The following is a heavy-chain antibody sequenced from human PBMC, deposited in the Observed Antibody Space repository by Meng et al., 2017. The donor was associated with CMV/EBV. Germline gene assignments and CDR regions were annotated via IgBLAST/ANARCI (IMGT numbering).Heavy chain of an antibody. CDR3: AREMPIAAAGCFDY. CDR2: NYTSGST. CDR1: GGCTCSYY. Sequence: GELQEWGPGRVMPSETLSLARHVCGGCTCSYYWSWIRQPAGKGLEWIGRNYTSGSTNYNPSLKSRVTMSVDTSKHQFSLKLSSVTAADTAVYYCAREMPIAAAGCFDYWGQGTLVTVSS. D-gene: IGHD6-13*01. V-gene: IGHV4-4*07. J-gene: IGHJ4*02.